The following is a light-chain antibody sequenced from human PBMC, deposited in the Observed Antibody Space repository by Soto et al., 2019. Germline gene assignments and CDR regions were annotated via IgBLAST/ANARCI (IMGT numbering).Light chain of an antibody. V-gene: IGKV3D-20*02. CDR3: QQRSDWPTT. CDR1: QSVSSSY. Sequence: TGLAHSQITLLLSPTKRGTFYCRASQSVSSSYIAWYLQKRGQAPRRRIYGASIWATGIPDRFSGSGSGTDFTLTISSLEAEDFAVYYCQQRSDWPTTFGQGTKVDIK. CDR2: GAS. J-gene: IGKJ1*01.